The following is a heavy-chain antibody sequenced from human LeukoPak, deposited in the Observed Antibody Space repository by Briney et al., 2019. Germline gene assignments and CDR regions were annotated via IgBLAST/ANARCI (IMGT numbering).Heavy chain of an antibody. CDR3: ARDILTGSQSRFQH. J-gene: IGHJ1*01. CDR1: GFTVSSNY. D-gene: IGHD3-9*01. Sequence: PGGSLRLSCAASGFTVSSNYMSWVRQAPGKGLEWVSYISSSSSTIYYTDSVKGRFTISRDNAKNSLYLQMNSLRAEDTAVYYCARDILTGSQSRFQHWGQGTLVTVSS. V-gene: IGHV3-48*04. CDR2: ISSSSSTI.